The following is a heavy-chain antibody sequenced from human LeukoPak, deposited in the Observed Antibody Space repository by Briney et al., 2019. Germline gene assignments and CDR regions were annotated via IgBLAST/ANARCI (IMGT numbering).Heavy chain of an antibody. CDR2: IYYSGST. D-gene: IGHD3-10*01. Sequence: SETLPLTCTVSGGSISSHYWGWIRQPPGKGLEWIGYIYYSGSTNYNPSLKSRVTISVDTSKNQFSLKLSSVTAADTAVYYCARDRDWFDPWGQGTLVTVSS. J-gene: IGHJ5*02. V-gene: IGHV4-59*11. CDR3: ARDRDWFDP. CDR1: GGSISSHY.